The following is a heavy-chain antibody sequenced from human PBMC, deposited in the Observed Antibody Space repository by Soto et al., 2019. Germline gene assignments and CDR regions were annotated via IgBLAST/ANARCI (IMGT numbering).Heavy chain of an antibody. Sequence: LTISCQWSGYTFSNFWIGWVRQLPGQGLEWMGIIYPGDHETRYSPSFLGKVTISAETSINTAYLQWSSLEASDSAFYFCARSPRSSPYFDFWGQGALVTVSS. CDR1: GYTFSNFW. V-gene: IGHV5-51*01. CDR2: IYPGDHET. CDR3: ARSPRSSPYFDF. J-gene: IGHJ4*02. D-gene: IGHD6-13*01.